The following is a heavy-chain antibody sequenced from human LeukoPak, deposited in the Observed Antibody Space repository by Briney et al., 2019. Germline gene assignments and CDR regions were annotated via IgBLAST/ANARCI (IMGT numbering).Heavy chain of an antibody. CDR3: ARERLYYDILPGFDY. Sequence: ASVKVSCKASGYTFTSYGISWVRQAPGQGVEWMGWISAYNGNTNYAQKLQGRVTMTTDTSTSTAYMELRSLRSDDTAVYYCARERLYYDILPGFDYWGQGTLVTVSS. CDR2: ISAYNGNT. D-gene: IGHD3-9*01. J-gene: IGHJ4*02. V-gene: IGHV1-18*04. CDR1: GYTFTSYG.